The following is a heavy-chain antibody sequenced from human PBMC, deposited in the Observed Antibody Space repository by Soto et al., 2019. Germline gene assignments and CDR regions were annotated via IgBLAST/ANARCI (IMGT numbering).Heavy chain of an antibody. V-gene: IGHV3-33*01. Sequence: QVQLVESGGGVVQPGRSLRLSCAASGFTFSSYGMHWVRQAPGKGLEWVAVIWYDGSNKYYADSVKGRFTISRDNSKNTLYLQMNSLRAEDTAVYYCARDPYYDILTGYGMDVWGQGTTVTVSS. CDR3: ARDPYYDILTGYGMDV. D-gene: IGHD3-9*01. CDR1: GFTFSSYG. J-gene: IGHJ6*02. CDR2: IWYDGSNK.